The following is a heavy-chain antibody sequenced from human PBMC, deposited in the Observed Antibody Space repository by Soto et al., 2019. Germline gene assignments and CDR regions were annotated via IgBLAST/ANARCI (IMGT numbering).Heavy chain of an antibody. V-gene: IGHV3-53*01. CDR3: ARTYYYDSSGYYQYYFDY. CDR2: IYSGGST. CDR1: GFTASSNY. J-gene: IGHJ4*02. Sequence: GGSLRLSCAASGFTASSNYMSWVRQAPGKGLEWVSVIYSGGSTYYADSVKGRFTISRDNSKNTLYLQMNSLRAEDTAVYYCARTYYYDSSGYYQYYFDYWGQGTLVTVSS. D-gene: IGHD3-22*01.